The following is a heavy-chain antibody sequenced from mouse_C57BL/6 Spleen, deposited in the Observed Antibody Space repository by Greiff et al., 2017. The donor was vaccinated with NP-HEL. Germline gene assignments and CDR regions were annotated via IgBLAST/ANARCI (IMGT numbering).Heavy chain of an antibody. V-gene: IGHV1-50*01. D-gene: IGHD3-2*02. CDR3: ARSTAQATDYAMDY. CDR2: IDPSDSYT. CDR1: GYTFTSYW. Sequence: LKQPGASVKLSCKASGYTFTSYWMQWVKQRPGQGLEWIGEIDPSDSYTNYNQKFKGKATLTVDTSSSTAYMQLSSLTSEDSAVYYCARSTAQATDYAMDYWGQGTSVTVSS. J-gene: IGHJ4*01.